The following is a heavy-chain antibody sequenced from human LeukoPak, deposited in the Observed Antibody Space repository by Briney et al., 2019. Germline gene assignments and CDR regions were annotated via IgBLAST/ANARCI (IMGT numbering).Heavy chain of an antibody. D-gene: IGHD5-24*01. CDR2: ISSSSSTI. V-gene: IGHV3-48*01. Sequence: QPGGSLRLSCAASGFTFSSYSMNWVRQAPGKGLEWVSYISSSSSTIYYADSVKGRFTISRDNAKNSLYLKMNSLRAEDTAVYYCARVGGGDGYNYFFDYWGQGTLVTVSS. CDR3: ARVGGGDGYNYFFDY. J-gene: IGHJ4*02. CDR1: GFTFSSYS.